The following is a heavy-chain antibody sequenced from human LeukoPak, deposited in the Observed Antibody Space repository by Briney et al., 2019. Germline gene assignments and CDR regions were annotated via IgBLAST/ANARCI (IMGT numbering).Heavy chain of an antibody. D-gene: IGHD3-10*01. V-gene: IGHV1-2*02. CDR3: ARSMVRGVIYWFDP. CDR2: INPNSGGT. Sequence: ASVKVSCKASGYTFTGYYMHWVRQAPGQGLEWMGWINPNSGGTNYAQKFQGRVTVTRDTSISTVYMELSRLRSDDTAVYYCARSMVRGVIYWFDPWGQGTLVTVSS. J-gene: IGHJ5*02. CDR1: GYTFTGYY.